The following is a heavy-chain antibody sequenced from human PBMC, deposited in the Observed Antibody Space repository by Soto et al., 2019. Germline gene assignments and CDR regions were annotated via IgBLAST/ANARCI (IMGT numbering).Heavy chain of an antibody. V-gene: IGHV4-31*02. D-gene: IGHD1-26*01. Sequence: QVQLQESGPGLVKPSQTLSLTCSVSGASTVSHYHWTWIRQPPGNGLKWMGYIFNSGTTFYNPSLTSRLPISMDTSGNHFSLDLRSVTAADTAVYYCALALGPTTGLDYWGQGTLVTVSS. CDR2: IFNSGTT. CDR1: GASTVSHYH. J-gene: IGHJ4*02. CDR3: ALALGPTTGLDY.